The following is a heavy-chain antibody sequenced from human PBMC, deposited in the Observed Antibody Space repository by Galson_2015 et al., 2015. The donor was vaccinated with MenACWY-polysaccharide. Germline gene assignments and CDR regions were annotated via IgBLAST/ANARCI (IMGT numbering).Heavy chain of an antibody. CDR2: IDSDGSST. CDR3: AVHCSSTSCYSPLSRL. J-gene: IGHJ3*01. V-gene: IGHV3-74*01. D-gene: IGHD2-2*01. CDR1: EFTCSRYW. Sequence: SLRLSCAASEFTCSRYWMNWVRQAPGKGLVWVSRIDSDGSSTSYADSVKGRFTISRDNAKNTLYLQMNSLRAEDTAVYYCAVHCSSTSCYSPLSRLWGQGTMVTVSS.